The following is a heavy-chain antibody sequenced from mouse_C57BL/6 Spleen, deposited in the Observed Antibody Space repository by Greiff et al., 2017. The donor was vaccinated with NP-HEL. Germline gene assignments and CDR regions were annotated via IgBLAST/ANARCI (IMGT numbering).Heavy chain of an antibody. J-gene: IGHJ4*01. V-gene: IGHV1-82*01. Sequence: QVQLQQSGPELVKPGASVKISCKASGYAFSSSWMNWVKQRPGKGLEWIGRIYPGDGDTNYNGKFKGKATLTADKSSSTAYMQLSSLTSEDSAVYFWAREGGTRDAMDYWGQGTSVTVSS. D-gene: IGHD3-3*01. CDR1: GYAFSSSW. CDR3: AREGGTRDAMDY. CDR2: IYPGDGDT.